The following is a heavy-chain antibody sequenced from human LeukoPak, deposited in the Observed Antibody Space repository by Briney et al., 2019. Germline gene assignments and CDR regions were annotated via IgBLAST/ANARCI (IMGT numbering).Heavy chain of an antibody. CDR2: INPNSGGT. D-gene: IGHD3-22*01. Sequence: RASVKVSCKASGYTLTGYYMHWVRQAPGQGLEWMGWINPNSGGTNYAQKFQGRVTMTRDTSISTAYMELSRLRSDDTAVYYCAKYYYDSSGYYYFDYWGQGTLVTVSS. V-gene: IGHV1-2*02. CDR1: GYTLTGYY. CDR3: AKYYYDSSGYYYFDY. J-gene: IGHJ4*02.